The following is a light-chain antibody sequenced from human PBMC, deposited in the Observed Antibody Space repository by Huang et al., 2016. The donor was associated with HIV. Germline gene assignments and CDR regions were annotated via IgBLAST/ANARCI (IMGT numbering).Light chain of an antibody. CDR1: QSVYASSTSKDY. CDR2: WSS. V-gene: IGKV4-1*01. CDR3: QQYYSLPQT. Sequence: DIIMSQSPESLTVSLGARATLTCRSSQSVYASSTSKDYLAWFQQKPGQPPKLLLFWSSSREVGVPDRFSGSGSGTHFTLTIANLQPEDAAIYYCQQYYSLPQTFGQGTRV. J-gene: IGKJ1*01.